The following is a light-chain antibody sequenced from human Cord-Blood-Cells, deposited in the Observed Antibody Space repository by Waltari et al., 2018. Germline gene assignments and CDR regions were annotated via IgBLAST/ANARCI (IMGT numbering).Light chain of an antibody. J-gene: IGLJ3*02. CDR2: EGS. CDR1: SSDVGRYNL. CDR3: CSYAGSSTWV. Sequence: QSALTQPASVSGSPGQSITISCPGTSSDVGRYNLVSWYQQHPGKAPKLMIYEGSKRPSGVSNRVSGSKSGNTASLTISGLQAEDEADYYCCSYAGSSTWVFGGGTKLTVL. V-gene: IGLV2-23*01.